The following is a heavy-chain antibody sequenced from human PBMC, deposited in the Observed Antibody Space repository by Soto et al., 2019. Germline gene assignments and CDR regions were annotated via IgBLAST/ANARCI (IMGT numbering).Heavy chain of an antibody. V-gene: IGHV4-39*01. CDR3: ARQRRSGSYS. D-gene: IGHD3-10*01. J-gene: IGHJ5*02. CDR1: GGSISSSSYY. Sequence: PSETLSLTCTVSGGSISSSSYYWGWIRQPPGKGLEWIGSIYYSGSTYYNPSLKSRVTISVDTSKNQFSLKLSSVTAADTAVYYCARQRRSGSYSWGQGTLVTVSS. CDR2: IYYSGST.